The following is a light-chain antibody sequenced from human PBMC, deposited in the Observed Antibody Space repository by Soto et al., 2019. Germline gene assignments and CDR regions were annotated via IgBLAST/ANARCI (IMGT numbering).Light chain of an antibody. CDR1: SRDIGAYNL. CDR3: CSYAGSSTLV. J-gene: IGLJ3*02. Sequence: QLVLTQPASVSGSPGQSITISCSGTSRDIGAYNLVSWYQQPPGKAPKLLIYEVHNRPSGISYRFSGSKSGTTASLTISSLLPEDEADYYCCSYAGSSTLVFGGGTKLTVL. V-gene: IGLV2-23*02. CDR2: EVH.